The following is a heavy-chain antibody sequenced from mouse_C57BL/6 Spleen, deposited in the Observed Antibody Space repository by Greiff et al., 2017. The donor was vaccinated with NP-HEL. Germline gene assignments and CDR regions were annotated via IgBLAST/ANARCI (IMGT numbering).Heavy chain of an antibody. J-gene: IGHJ3*01. D-gene: IGHD2-1*01. Sequence: VQLQQSGSELRSPGSSVKLSCKDFDSEVFPIAYMSWVRQKPGHGFEWIGGILPSIGRTIYGEKFEDKATLDADTLSNTAYLELNSLTSEDSAIYYCARGSTMVKSSFAYWGQGTLVTVSA. CDR1: DSEVFPIAY. V-gene: IGHV15-2*01. CDR3: ARGSTMVKSSFAY. CDR2: ILPSIGRT.